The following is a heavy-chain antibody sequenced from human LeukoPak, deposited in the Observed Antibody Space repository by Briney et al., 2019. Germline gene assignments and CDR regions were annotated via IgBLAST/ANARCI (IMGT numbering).Heavy chain of an antibody. V-gene: IGHV3-23*01. D-gene: IGHD2-21*02. J-gene: IGHJ4*02. CDR2: ISGSADRT. CDR1: GFTFSSYA. CDR3: AKDSGGGACYLDY. Sequence: GGSLRLSCAASGFTFSSYAMSWVRQAPGKGLEWVSAISGSADRTYYADSVKGRFTISRDNSKNTLYLQMNSLRAEDTAVYYCAKDSGGGACYLDYWGQGTLVAVSS.